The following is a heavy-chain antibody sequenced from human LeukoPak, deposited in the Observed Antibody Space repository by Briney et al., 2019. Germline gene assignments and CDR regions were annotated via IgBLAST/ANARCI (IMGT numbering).Heavy chain of an antibody. J-gene: IGHJ4*02. Sequence: GGSLRLSCTTSGFTFGDYAMSWVRQAPGKGLEWVGFIRSKGYGGTTEYAASVKGRFTISRDDSKSIAYLQMNSLKTEDTAVYYCQTYYYDTSGYYYIDQWGQGTLVTVSS. CDR2: IRSKGYGGTT. V-gene: IGHV3-49*04. CDR3: QTYYYDTSGYYYIDQ. D-gene: IGHD3-22*01. CDR1: GFTFGDYA.